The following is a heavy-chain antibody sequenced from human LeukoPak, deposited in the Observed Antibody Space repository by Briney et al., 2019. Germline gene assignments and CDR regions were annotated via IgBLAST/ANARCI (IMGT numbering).Heavy chain of an antibody. CDR3: ARGGIAAAGGMTGY. D-gene: IGHD6-25*01. CDR1: GFTFSSYA. J-gene: IGHJ4*02. CDR2: ISSNGGST. Sequence: GGSLRLSCAASGFTFSSYAMHWVRQAPGKGLEYVSAISSNGGSTYYANSVKGRFTISRDNSKNTLYLQMGSLRAEDMAVYYCARGGIAAAGGMTGYWGQGTLVTVSS. V-gene: IGHV3-64*01.